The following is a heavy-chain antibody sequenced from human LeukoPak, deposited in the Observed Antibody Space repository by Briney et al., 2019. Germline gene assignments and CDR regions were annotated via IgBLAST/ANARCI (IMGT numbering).Heavy chain of an antibody. CDR3: ARGNVFLYYYYMDV. CDR1: GYTFTSYA. J-gene: IGHJ6*03. Sequence: GASVRVSCKASGYTFTSYAISWGRQAPGQGLEWMGGIIPIFGTANYAQKFQGRVTITADESTSTAYMELSSLRSEDTAVYYCARGNVFLYYYYMDVWGKGTTVTISS. D-gene: IGHD2/OR15-2a*01. V-gene: IGHV1-69*13. CDR2: IIPIFGTA.